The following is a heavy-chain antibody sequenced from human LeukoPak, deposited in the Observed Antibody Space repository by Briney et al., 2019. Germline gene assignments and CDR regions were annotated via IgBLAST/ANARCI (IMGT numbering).Heavy chain of an antibody. CDR3: ARVRRAGNTGWNFDL. D-gene: IGHD1-1*01. Sequence: PSQTLSLTCTVSGASISSGDYYWTWIRQPPGKGLEWIGSIHYSGNTYNNPSLKSRITISVDTSKNQFSLNLSSVTAADTAVYYCARVRRAGNTGWNFDLWGRGTLVTVSS. V-gene: IGHV4-30-4*08. CDR2: IHYSGNT. J-gene: IGHJ2*01. CDR1: GASISSGDYY.